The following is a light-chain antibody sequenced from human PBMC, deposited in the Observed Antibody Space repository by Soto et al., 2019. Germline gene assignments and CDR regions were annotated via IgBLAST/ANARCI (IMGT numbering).Light chain of an antibody. CDR2: DAS. Sequence: EIVLTQSPDTLSLSPGERATLSCRASQSVSRTYLAWYQQKPGQAPRLLIYDASNRATGIPARFSGSGSGTDFTLTISSLEPEDFAVYYCQQRSNWITFGQGTRLEIK. CDR3: QQRSNWIT. V-gene: IGKV3D-20*02. CDR1: QSVSRTY. J-gene: IGKJ5*01.